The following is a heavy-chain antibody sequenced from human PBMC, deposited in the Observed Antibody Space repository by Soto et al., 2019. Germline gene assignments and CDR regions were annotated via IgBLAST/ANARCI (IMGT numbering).Heavy chain of an antibody. Sequence: QIILKESGPTLVKPTQTLTLTCTFAGFSLSSSGVAVGWIRQPPGKALEWLALIYWDDDKRYSPSLQSRVTITRDTSENQVLLAMTKLDPVDTATYFCVLNCWRTSCYAYDYYGMDVWGQGTAVTVSS. CDR1: GFSLSSSGVA. D-gene: IGHD2-2*01. V-gene: IGHV2-5*02. CDR2: IYWDDDK. J-gene: IGHJ6*02. CDR3: VLNCWRTSCYAYDYYGMDV.